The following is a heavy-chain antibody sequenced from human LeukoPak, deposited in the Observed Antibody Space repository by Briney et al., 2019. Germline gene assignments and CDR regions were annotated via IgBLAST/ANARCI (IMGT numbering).Heavy chain of an antibody. CDR3: AKAVYYYDSSGYYYDAFDI. D-gene: IGHD3-22*01. J-gene: IGHJ3*02. Sequence: ASVKVSCKASGYTFTSYYMHWVRQAPGQGLEWMGIINPSGGSTSYARKFQGRVTMTRDTSTSTVYMELSSLRAEDTAVYYCAKAVYYYDSSGYYYDAFDIWGQGTMVTVSS. V-gene: IGHV1-46*01. CDR2: INPSGGST. CDR1: GYTFTSYY.